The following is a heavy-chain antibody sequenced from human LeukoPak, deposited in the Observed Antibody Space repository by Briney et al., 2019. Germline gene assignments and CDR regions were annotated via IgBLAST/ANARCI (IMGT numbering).Heavy chain of an antibody. CDR1: GFTVSSNY. V-gene: IGHV3-48*01. D-gene: IGHD5-12*01. Sequence: PGGSLRLSCAASGFTVSSNYMSWVRQAPGKGLEWVSYISSSSSIIYYADSVKGRFTISRDNAKNSLYLQMNSLRVEDTAVYYCARDGSNFDYWGQGTVVTVSS. CDR2: ISSSSSII. CDR3: ARDGSNFDY. J-gene: IGHJ4*02.